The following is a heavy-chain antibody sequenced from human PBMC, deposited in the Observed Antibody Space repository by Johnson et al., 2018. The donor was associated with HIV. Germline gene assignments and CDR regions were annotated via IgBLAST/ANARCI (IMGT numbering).Heavy chain of an antibody. CDR1: GFTFSSYA. D-gene: IGHD3-22*01. Sequence: QEKLVESGGGVVQPGRSLRLSCAASGFTFSSYAMHWVRQAPGKGLEWVAVISYDGRNKYYADSVKGRFTISRDNSKNTLYRQMNSLRAEDTAVYYCARERASDSSGYSKDHDDAFDIWGQGTMVTVSS. CDR2: ISYDGRNK. J-gene: IGHJ3*02. CDR3: ARERASDSSGYSKDHDDAFDI. V-gene: IGHV3-30-3*01.